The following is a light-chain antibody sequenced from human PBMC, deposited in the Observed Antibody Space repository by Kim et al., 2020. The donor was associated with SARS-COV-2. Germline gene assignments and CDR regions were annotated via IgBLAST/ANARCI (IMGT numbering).Light chain of an antibody. CDR1: QSVLYSSNNNNY. CDR3: QQYYGIPFT. Sequence: DIVMTQSPDSLPVSLGERATINCKSSQSVLYSSNNNNYLAWYQQKPGQPPKLLIYWASTRESGVPDRFSGSGSGTDFTLTISSLQAEDVAVYYCQQYYGIPFTFGQGTRLEIK. J-gene: IGKJ5*01. CDR2: WAS. V-gene: IGKV4-1*01.